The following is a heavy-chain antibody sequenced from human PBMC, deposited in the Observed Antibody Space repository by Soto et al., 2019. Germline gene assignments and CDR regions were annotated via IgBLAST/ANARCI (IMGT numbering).Heavy chain of an antibody. J-gene: IGHJ4*02. CDR3: ARDYSSSWSRGDYFDY. CDR1: GFTVSSNY. Sequence: EVQLVETGGGLIQPGGSLRLSCAASGFTVSSNYMSGVRQAPGKGMELVSVIYSGGSTYYADSVKGRFTISRDNSKNTLYLQMNSLRAEDTAVYYCARDYSSSWSRGDYFDYWGQGTLVTVSS. CDR2: IYSGGST. D-gene: IGHD6-13*01. V-gene: IGHV3-53*02.